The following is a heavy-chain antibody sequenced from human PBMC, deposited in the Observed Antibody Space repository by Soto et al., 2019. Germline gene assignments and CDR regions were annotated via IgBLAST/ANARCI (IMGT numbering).Heavy chain of an antibody. CDR2: IRSNTYGGTT. D-gene: IGHD3-22*01. V-gene: IGHV3-49*04. CDR1: GFTFGDYA. Sequence: GGSLRLSCTASGFTFGDYAMGWVRQAPGKGLEWVGFIRSNTYGGTTEYAASVKGRFTISRDDSKSIAYLQMNSLKTEDTAVYYCSRQEKFYYDSSDYSAIDYWGQGTLVTVSS. CDR3: SRQEKFYYDSSDYSAIDY. J-gene: IGHJ4*02.